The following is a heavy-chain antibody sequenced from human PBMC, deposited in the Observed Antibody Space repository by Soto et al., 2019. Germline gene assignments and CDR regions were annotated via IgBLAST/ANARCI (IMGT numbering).Heavy chain of an antibody. Sequence: GGSLRLSCVASVFSLANYPMNWVRQTPGKGLEWISYSSPRGDTIYYADSVEGRFTISRDNARNSLSLHMSSLRDEDSALYYCAKGPHTNVGWPYYFESWGQGVPVTVSS. D-gene: IGHD6-19*01. J-gene: IGHJ4*02. CDR1: VFSLANYP. CDR2: SSPRGDTI. CDR3: AKGPHTNVGWPYYFES. V-gene: IGHV3-48*02.